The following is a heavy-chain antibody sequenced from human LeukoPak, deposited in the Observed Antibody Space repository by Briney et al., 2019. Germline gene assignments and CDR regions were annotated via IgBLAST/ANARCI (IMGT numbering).Heavy chain of an antibody. CDR1: GFTFSSYS. CDR3: ARDGRRYCSSTSCYVVY. D-gene: IGHD2-2*01. V-gene: IGHV3-21*01. J-gene: IGHJ4*02. CDR2: ISSSSSSYI. Sequence: GGSLRLSCAASGFTFSSYSMNWVRQAPGKGLEWVSSISSSSSSYIYYADSVKGRFTISRDNAKNSLYLQMNSLRAEDTAVYYCARDGRRYCSSTSCYVVYWGQGTLVTVSS.